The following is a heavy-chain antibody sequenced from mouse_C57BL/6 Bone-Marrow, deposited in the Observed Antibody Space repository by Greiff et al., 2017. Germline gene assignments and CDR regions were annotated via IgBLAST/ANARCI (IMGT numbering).Heavy chain of an antibody. CDR2: INPSSGYT. V-gene: IGHV1-4*01. D-gene: IGHD4-1*01. CDR3: AKLGHAMDY. CDR1: GYTFTSYT. J-gene: IGHJ4*01. Sequence: VQLQQSGAELARPGALVQMSCKASGYTFTSYTMHWVKQRPGQGLEWIGYINPSSGYTKYNQKFKDKATLTADKSSSTAYMQLSSLTSEDSAVYYCAKLGHAMDYWGQGTSVTVSS.